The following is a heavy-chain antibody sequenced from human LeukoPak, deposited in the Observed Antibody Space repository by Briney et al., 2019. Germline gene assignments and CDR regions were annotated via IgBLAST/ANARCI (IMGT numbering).Heavy chain of an antibody. CDR2: IYSGGST. V-gene: IGHV3-53*04. Sequence: GGSLRLSCAASGFTVSSNYMSWGRQAPGKGLEWVSVIYSGGSTYYADSVKGRFTISRHNSKNTLYLQMNSLRAEDTAVYYCARDSTVGYYYGMDVWGQGTTVTVSS. CDR3: ARDSTVGYYYGMDV. CDR1: GFTVSSNY. J-gene: IGHJ6*02. D-gene: IGHD4-17*01.